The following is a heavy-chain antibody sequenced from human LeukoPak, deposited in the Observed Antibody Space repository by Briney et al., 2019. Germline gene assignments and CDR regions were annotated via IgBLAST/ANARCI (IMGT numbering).Heavy chain of an antibody. D-gene: IGHD2-15*01. CDR1: GGSISISSYF. Sequence: SETLSLTCTVSGGSISISSYFWGWIRQPPGKGLEWIGSISYSGSTYYNPSLKSRVTISVGTSKNQFSLKLNSVTAADTAVYYCARSVNIVVEYYFDYWGQGTLVTVSS. V-gene: IGHV4-39*01. CDR2: ISYSGST. CDR3: ARSVNIVVEYYFDY. J-gene: IGHJ4*02.